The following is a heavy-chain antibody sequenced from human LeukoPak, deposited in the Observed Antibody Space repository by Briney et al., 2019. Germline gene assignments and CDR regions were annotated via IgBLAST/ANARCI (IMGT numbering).Heavy chain of an antibody. D-gene: IGHD5-18*01. CDR3: ARARADTAKYYYYGMDV. Sequence: PSETLSLTCTVSGGSISSYYWSWIRQHPGKGLEWIGYIYYSGSTNYNPSLKSRVTISVDTSKNQFSLKLSSVTAADTAVYYCARARADTAKYYYYGMDVWGQGTTVTVSS. CDR2: IYYSGST. CDR1: GGSISSYY. V-gene: IGHV4-59*01. J-gene: IGHJ6*02.